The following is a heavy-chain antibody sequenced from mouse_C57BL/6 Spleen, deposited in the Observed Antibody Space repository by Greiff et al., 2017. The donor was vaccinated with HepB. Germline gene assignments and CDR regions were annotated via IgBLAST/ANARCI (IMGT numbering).Heavy chain of an antibody. V-gene: IGHV5-6*01. Sequence: EVQLVESGGDLVKPGGSLKLSCAASGFTFSSYGMSWVRQTPDKRLEWVATISSGGSYTYYPDSVKGRFTISRDNAKNTLYLQMSSLKSEDTAMYYCARHYGSRREYYFDYWGQGTTLTVSS. J-gene: IGHJ2*01. CDR3: ARHYGSRREYYFDY. CDR1: GFTFSSYG. CDR2: ISSGGSYT. D-gene: IGHD1-1*01.